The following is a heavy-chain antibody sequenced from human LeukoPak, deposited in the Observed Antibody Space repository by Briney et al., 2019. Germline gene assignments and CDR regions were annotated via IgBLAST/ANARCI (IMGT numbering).Heavy chain of an antibody. J-gene: IGHJ4*02. Sequence: GGSPRLSCVASRFAFNTSVTSCVRDAPRKGLEWVAVINGGGSNTYYAVSVKGRFSISRDNSKKMVYLQMNSLRADDTAVYYCAKIAVVITFRFDDWGEGALVTVSS. CDR3: AKIAVVITFRFDD. D-gene: IGHD2-15*01. V-gene: IGHV3-23*01. CDR1: RFAFNTSV. CDR2: INGGGSNT.